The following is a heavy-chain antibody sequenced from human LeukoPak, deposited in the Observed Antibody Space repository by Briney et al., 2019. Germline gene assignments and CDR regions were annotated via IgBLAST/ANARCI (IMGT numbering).Heavy chain of an antibody. CDR2: ISSNGGST. CDR1: GFTFSSYA. CDR3: ARVVGDYGAFDI. V-gene: IGHV3-64*01. J-gene: IGHJ3*02. Sequence: AGGSLRLSCAAFGFTFSSYAMHWVRQAPGKGLEYVSAISSNGGSTYYANSVKGRFTISRDNSKNTLYLQMGSLRAEDMAVYYCARVVGDYGAFDIWGQGTMVTVSS. D-gene: IGHD4-17*01.